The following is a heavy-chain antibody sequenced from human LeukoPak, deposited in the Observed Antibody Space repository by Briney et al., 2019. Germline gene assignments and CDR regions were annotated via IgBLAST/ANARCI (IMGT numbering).Heavy chain of an antibody. CDR1: GFTFSSYA. D-gene: IGHD2-2*01. CDR3: ARPKYCSSTSCFDFDY. V-gene: IGHV3-64*01. CDR2: ISSNGGST. J-gene: IGHJ4*02. Sequence: GGSLRLSCAVSGFTFSSYAMHWVRQAPGKGLEYVSAISSNGGSTYYANSVKGRFTISRDNSKSTLYLQMGSLRAEDMAVYYCARPKYCSSTSCFDFDYWGQGTLVTVSS.